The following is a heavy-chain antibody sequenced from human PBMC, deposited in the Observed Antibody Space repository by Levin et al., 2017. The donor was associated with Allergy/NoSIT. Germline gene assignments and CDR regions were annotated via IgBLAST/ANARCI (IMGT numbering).Heavy chain of an antibody. D-gene: IGHD3-10*01. CDR3: ARIKFGANGMDV. CDR1: GFTFSTYR. J-gene: IGHJ6*02. V-gene: IGHV3-21*01. Sequence: SCAGSGFTFSTYRLNWVRQAPGKGLEWVSSISSTGDYVFYADSVKGRFTFSRDNARTSLYLQMNSLRAEDTAVYYCARIKFGANGMDVWGQGTTVTVSS. CDR2: ISSTGDYV.